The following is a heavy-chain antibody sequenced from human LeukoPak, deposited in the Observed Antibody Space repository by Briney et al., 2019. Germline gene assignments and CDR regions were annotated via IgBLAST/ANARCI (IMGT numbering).Heavy chain of an antibody. D-gene: IGHD6-13*01. Sequence: GGSLRLSCAASGLTFSAYGMHWVRQAPGKGLEWVAVISSDGSNKYYADSVKGRFTISKDISKTMIYLQMNSLRAEDTAVYYCAKSGTTSSWSPRVKTYFDYWGQGTLVTVSS. V-gene: IGHV3-30*18. J-gene: IGHJ4*02. CDR1: GLTFSAYG. CDR2: ISSDGSNK. CDR3: AKSGTTSSWSPRVKTYFDY.